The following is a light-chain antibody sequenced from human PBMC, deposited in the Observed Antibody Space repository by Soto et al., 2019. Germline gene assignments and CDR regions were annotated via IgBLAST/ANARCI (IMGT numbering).Light chain of an antibody. CDR3: QQYNTWRAIT. V-gene: IGKV3-15*01. CDR2: DTS. J-gene: IGKJ5*01. Sequence: EIVMTQSPATLSVSPGERATLSCRASQSVSNKLAWYQHKPGQAPRVLIYDTSTRAAGIPAWFSGSGSGTDFTLTISSLQSEDFAGYYCQQYNTWRAITFGQGTRLESK. CDR1: QSVSNK.